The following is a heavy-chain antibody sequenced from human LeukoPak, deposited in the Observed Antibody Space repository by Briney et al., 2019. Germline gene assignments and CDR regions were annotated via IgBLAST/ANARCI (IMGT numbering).Heavy chain of an antibody. J-gene: IGHJ6*02. D-gene: IGHD3-16*01. CDR3: ARDRDYDYVWGSSPMDV. Sequence: GGSLRLSCAASGFTFSSYSMNWVRQAPGKGLEWVSSISSSSSYIYCADSVKGRFTISRDNAKNSLYLQMNSLRAEDTAVYYCARDRDYDYVWGSSPMDVWGQGTTVTVSS. CDR1: GFTFSSYS. CDR2: ISSSSSYI. V-gene: IGHV3-21*01.